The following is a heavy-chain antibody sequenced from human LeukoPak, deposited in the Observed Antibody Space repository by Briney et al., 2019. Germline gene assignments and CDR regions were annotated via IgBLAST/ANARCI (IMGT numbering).Heavy chain of an antibody. CDR3: ARELGNYGSGSSGVNWFDP. CDR1: GYTFTGYY. Sequence: GASVKVSCKASGYTFTGYYMHWVRQAPGQGLEWMGWINPNSGGTNYAQKFQGWVTMTRDTSISTAYMELSRLRSDDTAVYYCARELGNYGSGSSGVNWFDPWGQGTLVTVSS. CDR2: INPNSGGT. V-gene: IGHV1-2*04. D-gene: IGHD3-10*01. J-gene: IGHJ5*02.